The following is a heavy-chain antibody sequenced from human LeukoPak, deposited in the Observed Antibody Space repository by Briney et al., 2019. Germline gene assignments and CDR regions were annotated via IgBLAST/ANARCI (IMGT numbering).Heavy chain of an antibody. CDR2: IKGNGATT. J-gene: IGHJ6*03. CDR3: ARIDYYGSGSPYYYYMDV. Sequence: GGSLRLSCEASGFTFSNYYMSWIRQAPGKGLEWVSHIKGNGATTYYADSVKGRFTISRDNAKNSLYLQMNSLRAEDTAVYYCARIDYYGSGSPYYYYMDVWGKGTTVTVSS. CDR1: GFTFSNYY. V-gene: IGHV3-11*01. D-gene: IGHD3-10*01.